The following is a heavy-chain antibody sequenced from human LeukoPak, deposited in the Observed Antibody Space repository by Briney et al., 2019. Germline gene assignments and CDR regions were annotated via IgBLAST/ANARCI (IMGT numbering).Heavy chain of an antibody. CDR2: ISVGGRIM. CDR1: GFTFSSYS. V-gene: IGHV3-48*01. Sequence: SGGSLRLSCVASGFTFSSYSFNWVRQAPGKGLEWVSYISVGGRIMSYADSVRGRFTISRDDAKNSIYLQMNSLRAEDTAVYYCARPTVTTYLGYWGQGTLVTVSS. CDR3: ARPTVTTYLGY. J-gene: IGHJ4*02. D-gene: IGHD4-17*01.